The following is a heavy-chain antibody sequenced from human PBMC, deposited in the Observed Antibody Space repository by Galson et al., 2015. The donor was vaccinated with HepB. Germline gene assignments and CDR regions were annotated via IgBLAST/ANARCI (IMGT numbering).Heavy chain of an antibody. V-gene: IGHV1-2*06. CDR3: AGTIRSGYDWMGFDY. CDR1: GYTFTDYY. CDR2: INPNSGGT. D-gene: IGHD5-12*01. J-gene: IGHJ4*02. Sequence: SVKVSCKASGYTFTDYYMHWVRRAPGQGLEWMGRINPNSGGTNYAQKFQGRVTMTRDTSISTAYMELSRLRSDDTAVYYCAGTIRSGYDWMGFDYWGQGTLVTVSS.